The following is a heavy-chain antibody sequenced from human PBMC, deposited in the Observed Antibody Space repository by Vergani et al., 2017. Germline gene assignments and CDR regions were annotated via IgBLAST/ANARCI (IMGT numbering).Heavy chain of an antibody. CDR2: IYSGGST. CDR1: GFTVSSNY. V-gene: IGHV3-53*02. Sequence: EVQLVETGGGLIQPGGSLRLSCAASGFTVSSNYMSWVRQAPGKGLEWVSVIYSGGSTYYADSVKGGFTISSDNTKNTLYLQRNSLSAEDTAVYYCARHIAARRMVYARYYYYYMDVWGKGTTVTVSS. CDR3: ARHIAARRMVYARYYYYYMDV. D-gene: IGHD2-8*01. J-gene: IGHJ6*03.